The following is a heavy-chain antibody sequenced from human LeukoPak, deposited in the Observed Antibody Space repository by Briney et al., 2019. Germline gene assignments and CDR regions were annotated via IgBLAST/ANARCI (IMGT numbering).Heavy chain of an antibody. Sequence: GGSLRLSCAASGFTFSDYYMSWIRQAPGKGLEWVSYISSSGSTIYYADSVKGRFTISRDNAKNSLYLQMNSLRAEDTAVYYCARDMYYYDSSGYRDWGQGTPVTVSS. J-gene: IGHJ4*02. CDR2: ISSSGSTI. CDR3: ARDMYYYDSSGYRD. CDR1: GFTFSDYY. D-gene: IGHD3-22*01. V-gene: IGHV3-11*01.